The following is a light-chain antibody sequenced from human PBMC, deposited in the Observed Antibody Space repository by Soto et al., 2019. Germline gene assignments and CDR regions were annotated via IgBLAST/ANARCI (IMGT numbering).Light chain of an antibody. V-gene: IGLV2-14*01. Sequence: QSTLTQPASVSGSPGQSITMSCTGSSSDFGDDKYVSWYQQQPGKGPNLLIYGVTKRPSGVSNRFSGSKSGNTASLTISGLQVEDEADYICGSFTTSRIWVFGGGTKLTVL. CDR3: GSFTTSRIWV. J-gene: IGLJ3*02. CDR2: GVT. CDR1: SSDFGDDKY.